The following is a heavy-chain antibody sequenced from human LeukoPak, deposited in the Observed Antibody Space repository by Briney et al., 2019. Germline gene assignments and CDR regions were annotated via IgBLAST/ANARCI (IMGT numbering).Heavy chain of an antibody. Sequence: SETLSLTCTVPGGSISSYYWSRLRQPAGKGLEWIGRIYTSGSTNYNPSLKSRVTMSVDTSKNQFSLKLSSVTAADTAVYYCARDGSSSGFRNWFDPWGQGTLVTVSS. D-gene: IGHD6-19*01. CDR3: ARDGSSSGFRNWFDP. V-gene: IGHV4-4*07. J-gene: IGHJ5*02. CDR1: GGSISSYY. CDR2: IYTSGST.